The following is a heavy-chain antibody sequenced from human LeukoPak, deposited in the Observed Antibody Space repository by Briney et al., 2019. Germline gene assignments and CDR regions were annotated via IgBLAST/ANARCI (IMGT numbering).Heavy chain of an antibody. CDR1: GYTFTSYG. D-gene: IGHD1-26*01. V-gene: IGHV1-69*13. CDR2: IIPIFGTA. CDR3: AREAGDLLRPQHINFQH. J-gene: IGHJ1*01. Sequence: SVKVSCKASGYTFTSYGISWVRQAPGQGLEWMGGIIPIFGTANYAQKFQGRVTITADESTSTAYMELSSLRSEDTAVYYCAREAGDLLRPQHINFQHWGQGTLVTVSS.